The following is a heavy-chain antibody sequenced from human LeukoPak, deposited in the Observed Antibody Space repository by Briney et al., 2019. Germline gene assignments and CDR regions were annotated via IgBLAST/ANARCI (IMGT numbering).Heavy chain of an antibody. CDR3: ARDRVGYPKYYFDY. Sequence: GGSLRLSCAASGFTFSSYSMNWVRQAPGKGLEWVSYVSSSSSAIYYADSVKGRFTISRDNAKNSLYLQMDSLTDDDTAVYYCARDRVGYPKYYFDYWGQGTLVTVSS. CDR1: GFTFSSYS. J-gene: IGHJ4*02. D-gene: IGHD5-12*01. V-gene: IGHV3-48*02. CDR2: VSSSSSAI.